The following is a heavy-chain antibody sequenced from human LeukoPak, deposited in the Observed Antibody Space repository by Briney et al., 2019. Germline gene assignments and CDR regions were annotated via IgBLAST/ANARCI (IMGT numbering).Heavy chain of an antibody. CDR1: CGPIRSSRHY. D-gene: IGHD1-26*01. V-gene: IGHV4-39*01. CDR2: IYYSGST. CDR3: ARTMDSGSYYIFDI. Sequence: SETLSLTCSVSCGPIRSSRHYWLWLRHPPGKTLEWIGCIYYSGSTYQRPPHKSRDTISVDTSKNQFSQTLSSATAADTAVYFCARTMDSGSYYIFDIWGQGTMGTGSS. J-gene: IGHJ3*02.